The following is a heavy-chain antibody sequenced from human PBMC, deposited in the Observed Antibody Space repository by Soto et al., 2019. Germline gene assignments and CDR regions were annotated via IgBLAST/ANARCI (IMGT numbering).Heavy chain of an antibody. CDR1: GDSVSSKTAA. J-gene: IGHJ5*02. D-gene: IGHD3-9*01. Sequence: SETLSLTCAISGDSVSSKTAAWNWIRQSPSRGLEWLGRTYFRSRWYNDYAISVKSRITINPDTSKNQFSLLLNSVTPEDTAVYYCARVSFDHFVHWFDPWGQGTLVTVSS. CDR3: ARVSFDHFVHWFDP. V-gene: IGHV6-1*01. CDR2: TYFRSRWYN.